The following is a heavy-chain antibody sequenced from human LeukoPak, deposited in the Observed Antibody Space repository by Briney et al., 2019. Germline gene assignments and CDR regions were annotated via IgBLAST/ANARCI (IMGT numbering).Heavy chain of an antibody. CDR2: ISGSSGST. V-gene: IGHV3-23*01. CDR3: TTVDGYLGSGKAHYYYYGMDV. CDR1: GFTFSSYA. J-gene: IGHJ6*02. Sequence: GGSLRLSCAASGFTFSSYAMSWVRQAPGKGLEWVSAISGSSGSTYYADSVKGRFTISRDNSKNTLYLQMNSLRAEDTAVYYCTTVDGYLGSGKAHYYYYGMDVWGQGTTVTVSS. D-gene: IGHD2-15*01.